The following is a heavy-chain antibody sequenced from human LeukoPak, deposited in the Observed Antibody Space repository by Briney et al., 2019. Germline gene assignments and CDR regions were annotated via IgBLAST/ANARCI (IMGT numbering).Heavy chain of an antibody. CDR2: IYDSGST. D-gene: IGHD3-22*01. CDR3: ACLTTADAFDI. CDR1: GGSISSYY. J-gene: IGHJ3*02. Sequence: SENQSLNCTVSGGSISSYYWSWIRQPPGKGLEWIGYIYDSGSTNYNPSLKSRVTISVDTSKNQFSLKLSSVTAADTAVYYCACLTTADAFDIWGQGTMVTVSS. V-gene: IGHV4-59*01.